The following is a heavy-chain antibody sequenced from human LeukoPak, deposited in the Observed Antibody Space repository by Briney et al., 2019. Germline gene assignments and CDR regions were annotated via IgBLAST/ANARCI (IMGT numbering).Heavy chain of an antibody. CDR3: ARNNGMDV. CDR2: VNRDGSET. J-gene: IGHJ6*02. Sequence: GGSLRLSCAASGFALSSHWMTWVRQVPGRGPEWVANVNRDGSETYYQDSVKGRFTISKDNAKNSLYLQMNSLRAEDTALYHCARNNGMDVWGQGTTVIVSS. CDR1: GFALSSHW. V-gene: IGHV3-7*03.